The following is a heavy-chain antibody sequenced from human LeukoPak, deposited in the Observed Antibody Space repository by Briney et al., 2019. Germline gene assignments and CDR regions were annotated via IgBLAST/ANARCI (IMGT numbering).Heavy chain of an antibody. Sequence: ASVKVSCKASGYTFTTYGISWVRQAPGLGLEWMAWISAYDGLRNDAQKFQGRVTTTIDTSTNTAYMELRSLRSDDTAVYYCARGGSGSYYQLDYWGQGTLVTVSS. CDR1: GYTFTTYG. CDR3: ARGGSGSYYQLDY. J-gene: IGHJ4*02. D-gene: IGHD3-10*01. V-gene: IGHV1-18*01. CDR2: ISAYDGLR.